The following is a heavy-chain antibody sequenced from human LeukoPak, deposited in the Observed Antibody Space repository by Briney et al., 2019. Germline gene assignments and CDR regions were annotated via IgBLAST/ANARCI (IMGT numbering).Heavy chain of an antibody. J-gene: IGHJ6*02. D-gene: IGHD3-3*01. Sequence: ASVKVSCKASGYTFTSYAFHWVRQAPGQRLEWLGWIHAGNGDTKHPQKFQDRLTITRDTSASTAYMELSSLRSEDTAVYYCARDLYHDFWSGGIWGQGTTVTVSS. CDR1: GYTFTSYA. V-gene: IGHV1-3*01. CDR2: IHAGNGDT. CDR3: ARDLYHDFWSGGI.